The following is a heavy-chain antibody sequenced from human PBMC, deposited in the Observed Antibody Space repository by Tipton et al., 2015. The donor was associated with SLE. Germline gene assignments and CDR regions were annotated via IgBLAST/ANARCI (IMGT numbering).Heavy chain of an antibody. J-gene: IGHJ4*02. D-gene: IGHD1-14*01. CDR3: VLLLTGMGGAPY. V-gene: IGHV1-18*01. CDR2: ISAYNGNT. Sequence: QSGAEVKKPGASVKVSCKASGYTFISYGISWVRQAPGRGLEWMGWISAYNGNTNYAQKLQGRVTMTTDTSTSTAYMELRSLRSDDTAVYYCVLLLTGMGGAPYWGQGTLVTVSS. CDR1: GYTFISYG.